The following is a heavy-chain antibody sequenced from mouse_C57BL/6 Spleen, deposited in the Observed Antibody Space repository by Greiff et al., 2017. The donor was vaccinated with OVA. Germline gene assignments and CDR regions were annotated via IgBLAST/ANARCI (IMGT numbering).Heavy chain of an antibody. J-gene: IGHJ2*01. CDR2: INPSNGGT. Sequence: QVQLQQPGTELVKPGASVKLSCKASGYTFTSYWMHWVKQRPGQGLEWIGNINPSNGGTNYNEKFNSKATLTVDKSSSTAYMQLSSLTSEDSAVYYCARSKITTVVFDYWGQGTTLTVSS. D-gene: IGHD1-1*01. V-gene: IGHV1-53*01. CDR3: ARSKITTVVFDY. CDR1: GYTFTSYW.